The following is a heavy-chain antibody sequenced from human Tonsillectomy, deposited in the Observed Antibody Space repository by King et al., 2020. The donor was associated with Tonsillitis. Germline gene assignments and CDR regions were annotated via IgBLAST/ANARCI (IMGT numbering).Heavy chain of an antibody. CDR3: AKARDYGNLGFDD. Sequence: VQLVESGGGLAQPGGSLRLPCAASGFPFSDYDINWAPQAPGKGWEWVSTIIGRGGRKYFADSVKGRFPNPRDNSNNTLFLQMNRLRADDTAVYYCAKARDYGNLGFDDWGQGTLVTVSS. D-gene: IGHD4-17*01. CDR2: IIGRGGRK. CDR1: GFPFSDYD. V-gene: IGHV3-23*04. J-gene: IGHJ4*02.